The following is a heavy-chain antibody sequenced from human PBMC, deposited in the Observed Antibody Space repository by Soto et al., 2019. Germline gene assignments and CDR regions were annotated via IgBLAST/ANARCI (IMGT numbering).Heavy chain of an antibody. Sequence: ASVKVSCKASGYSLTSLDINWVRQTAGQGLEWMGWMEPSTGRTGYAQKFQGRVTMTRDTSINTAYMELTTLTSDDTAFYYCARGVSAGVDYWGQGTLVTVSS. V-gene: IGHV1-8*01. J-gene: IGHJ4*02. CDR2: MEPSTGRT. D-gene: IGHD1-26*01. CDR1: GYSLTSLD. CDR3: ARGVSAGVDY.